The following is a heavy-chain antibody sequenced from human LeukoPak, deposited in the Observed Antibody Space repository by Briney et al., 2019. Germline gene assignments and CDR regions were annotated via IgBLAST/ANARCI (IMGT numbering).Heavy chain of an antibody. CDR2: IIPIFGIA. CDR1: GGTFSSYA. J-gene: IGHJ4*02. Sequence: SVKVSCKASGGTFSSYAISWVRQAPGQGLEWMGRIIPIFGIANYAQKFQGRVTITADKSTSTAYMELSSLRSEGTAVYYCAEGYNWNYVLNYWGQGTLVTVSS. V-gene: IGHV1-69*04. D-gene: IGHD1-7*01. CDR3: AEGYNWNYVLNY.